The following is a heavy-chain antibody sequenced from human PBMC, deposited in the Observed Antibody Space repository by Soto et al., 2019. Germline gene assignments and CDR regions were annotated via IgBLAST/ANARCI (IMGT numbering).Heavy chain of an antibody. J-gene: IGHJ6*02. CDR2: IKSRTDGGTT. V-gene: IGHV3-15*01. D-gene: IGHD3-10*01. Sequence: GGSLRLSCAASGFTFSNAWMSWVRQAPGKGLEWVGRIKSRTDGGTTDYAAPVKGRFTISRDDSKNTLYLQMNSLKTEDTAVYYCTSITMVRGGIITSYYYYYGMDVWGQGTTVTVSS. CDR3: TSITMVRGGIITSYYYYYGMDV. CDR1: GFTFSNAW.